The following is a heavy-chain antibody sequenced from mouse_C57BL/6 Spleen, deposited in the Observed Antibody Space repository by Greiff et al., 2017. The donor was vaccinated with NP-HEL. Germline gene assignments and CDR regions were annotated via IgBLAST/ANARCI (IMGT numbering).Heavy chain of an antibody. CDR2: IHPNSGST. J-gene: IGHJ2*01. Sequence: VQLQQSGAELVKPGASVKLSCKASGYTFTSYWMHWVKQRPGQGLEWIGMIHPNSGSTNYNEKFKSKATLTVDKSSSTAYMQLSSLTSEDSAVYYCARYDYFYYFDYWGQGTTLTVSS. D-gene: IGHD2-4*01. CDR3: ARYDYFYYFDY. CDR1: GYTFTSYW. V-gene: IGHV1-64*01.